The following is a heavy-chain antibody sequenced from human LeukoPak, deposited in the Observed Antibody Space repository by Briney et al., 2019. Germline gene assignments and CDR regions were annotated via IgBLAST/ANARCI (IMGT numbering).Heavy chain of an antibody. V-gene: IGHV4-4*07. CDR1: GGSISSYY. D-gene: IGHD2-2*01. CDR3: ARVYCSSTSCYLDY. CDR2: IYTSGST. J-gene: IGHJ4*02. Sequence: SETLSLTCTVSGGSISSYYWSWIRQPAGKGLEWIGRIYTSGSTNYNPSLKSRVTMSVDTSKNQFSLKLSPVTAADTAVYYCARVYCSSTSCYLDYWGQGTLVTVSS.